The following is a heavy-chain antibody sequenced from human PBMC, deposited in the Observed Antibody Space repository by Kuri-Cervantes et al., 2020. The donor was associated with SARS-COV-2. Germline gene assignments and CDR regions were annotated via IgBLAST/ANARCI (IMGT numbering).Heavy chain of an antibody. CDR3: ARDPLGFTFGGVIVDAFDI. Sequence: SETLSLTCAVYGGSFSGYYWSWIRQPPGKGLEWIGEINHSGSTNYNPSLKSRVTISVDTSKNQFSLKLSSVTAADTAVYYCARDPLGFTFGGVIVDAFDIWGQGTMVTVSS. CDR2: INHSGST. J-gene: IGHJ3*02. D-gene: IGHD3-16*02. V-gene: IGHV4-34*01. CDR1: GGSFSGYY.